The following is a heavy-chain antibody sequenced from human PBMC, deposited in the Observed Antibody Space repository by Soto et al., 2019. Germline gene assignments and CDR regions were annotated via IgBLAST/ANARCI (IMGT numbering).Heavy chain of an antibody. V-gene: IGHV4-31*03. Sequence: SETLSLTYTVSGGSISSGGYYWSWIRQHPGKGLEWIGYIYYSGSTYYNPSLKSRVTISVDTSKDQFSLKLSSVTAADTAVYYCARDHIAVAGKYYYGMDVWGQGTTVTVYS. CDR1: GGSISSGGYY. D-gene: IGHD6-19*01. CDR2: IYYSGST. J-gene: IGHJ6*02. CDR3: ARDHIAVAGKYYYGMDV.